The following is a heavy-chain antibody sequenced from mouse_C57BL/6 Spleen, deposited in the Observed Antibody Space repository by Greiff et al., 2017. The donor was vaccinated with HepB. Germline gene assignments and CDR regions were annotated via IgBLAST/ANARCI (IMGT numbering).Heavy chain of an antibody. J-gene: IGHJ2*01. CDR1: GYSITSGYY. CDR3: ASYDYDEGGYFDY. Sequence: EVKLVESGPGLVKPSQSLSLTCSVTGYSITSGYYWNWIRQFPGNKLEWMGYISYDGSNNYNPSLKNRISITRDTSKNQFFLKLNSVTTEDTATYYCASYDYDEGGYFDYWGQGTTLTVSS. D-gene: IGHD2-4*01. CDR2: ISYDGSN. V-gene: IGHV3-6*01.